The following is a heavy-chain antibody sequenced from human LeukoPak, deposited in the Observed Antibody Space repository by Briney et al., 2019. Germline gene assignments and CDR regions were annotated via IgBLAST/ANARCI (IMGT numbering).Heavy chain of an antibody. CDR3: ARDNTGSYEY. CDR1: GFTFGDYD. CDR2: IRADGAMT. Sequence: PGGSLRLSCAASGFTFGDYDMHWVRHAPGNGLEWVSLIRADGAMTRYTDSVKGRFTISRDNSKDSLYLQMNSLRTEDTALYYCARDNTGSYEYWGQGTLVTVSP. D-gene: IGHD1-26*01. V-gene: IGHV3-43*02. J-gene: IGHJ4*02.